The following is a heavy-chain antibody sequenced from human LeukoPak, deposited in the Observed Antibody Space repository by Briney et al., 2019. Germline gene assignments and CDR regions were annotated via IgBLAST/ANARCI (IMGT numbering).Heavy chain of an antibody. CDR2: INHSGST. CDR1: GGSINSGGYY. CDR3: ARTGYSYARSDY. Sequence: SETLSLTCTVSGGSINSGGYYWSWIRQHPGKGLEWIGEINHSGSTNYNPSLKSRVTISVDTSKNQFSLKLSSVTAADTAVYYCARTGYSYARSDYWGQGTLVTVSS. V-gene: IGHV4-34*01. J-gene: IGHJ4*02. D-gene: IGHD5-18*01.